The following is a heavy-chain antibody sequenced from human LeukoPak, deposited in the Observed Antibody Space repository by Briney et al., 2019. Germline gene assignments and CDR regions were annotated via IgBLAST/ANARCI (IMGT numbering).Heavy chain of an antibody. V-gene: IGHV1-18*01. J-gene: IGHJ4*02. CDR3: ARDAQNYDFWSGTDPTFDY. Sequence: GASVKVSCKASGYTFTSYGISWVRQAPGQGLEWMGWISAYNGNTNYAQKLQGRVTMTTDTSTSTAYMELRSLRSDDTAVYYCARDAQNYDFWSGTDPTFDYWGQGTLVTVSS. CDR2: ISAYNGNT. CDR1: GYTFTSYG. D-gene: IGHD3-3*01.